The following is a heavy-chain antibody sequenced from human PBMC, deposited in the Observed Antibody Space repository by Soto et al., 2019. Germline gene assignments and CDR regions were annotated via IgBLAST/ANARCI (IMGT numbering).Heavy chain of an antibody. Sequence: QVRLQQWGAGLLKPSETLSLTCAVYGASFTGYYWTWLRQSPGKGLEWIGEVSHSGTAKYNPSLKSRVTISLDTSKSQFSLGLTSVTAADTAVYYCARYGGTAIWDFDIWGRGTSVSVSS. CDR3: ARYGGTAIWDFDI. J-gene: IGHJ2*01. D-gene: IGHD2-15*01. V-gene: IGHV4-34*01. CDR1: GASFTGYY. CDR2: VSHSGTA.